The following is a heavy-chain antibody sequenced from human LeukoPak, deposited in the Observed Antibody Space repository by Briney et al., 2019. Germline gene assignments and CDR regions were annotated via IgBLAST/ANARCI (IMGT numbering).Heavy chain of an antibody. CDR3: ARTISHYYYGMDV. CDR1: GYSFTSYW. D-gene: IGHD3-3*02. CDR2: IYPGDSDT. V-gene: IGHV5-51*01. J-gene: IGHJ6*04. Sequence: GESLKISCKGSGYSFTSYWIGWVRQMPGKGLEWMGIIYPGDSDTRYSPSFQGQVTISADKSISTAYLQWSSLKASHTAMYYCARTISHYYYGMDVWGKGTTVTVSS.